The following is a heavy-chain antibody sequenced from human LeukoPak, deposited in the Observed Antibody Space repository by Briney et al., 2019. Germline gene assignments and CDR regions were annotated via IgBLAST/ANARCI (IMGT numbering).Heavy chain of an antibody. V-gene: IGHV3-21*01. CDR3: ARDFDYYGSGSYYSLDY. CDR1: GFTFSSYS. CDR2: ISSSSSYI. D-gene: IGHD3-10*01. J-gene: IGHJ4*02. Sequence: GGSLRLSCAASGFTFSSYSMNWVRQAPGKGLDWVSSISSSSSYIYYADSVKGRLTISRDNAKNSLYLQMNSLRAEDTAVYYCARDFDYYGSGSYYSLDYWGQGTLVTVSS.